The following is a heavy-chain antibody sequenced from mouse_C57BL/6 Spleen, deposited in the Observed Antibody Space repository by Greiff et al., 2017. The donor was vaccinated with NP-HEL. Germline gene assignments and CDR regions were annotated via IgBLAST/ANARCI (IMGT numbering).Heavy chain of an antibody. D-gene: IGHD2-5*01. CDR3: ASSYYSNYFDY. CDR1: GYTFTSYW. J-gene: IGHJ2*01. Sequence: VQLQQPGAELVRPGTSVKLSCKASGYTFTSYWMHWVKQRPGQGLEWIGVIDPSDSYTNYNQKFKGKATLTVDTSSSTAYMQLSSLTSEDSAVYYCASSYYSNYFDYWGQGTTLTVSS. V-gene: IGHV1-59*01. CDR2: IDPSDSYT.